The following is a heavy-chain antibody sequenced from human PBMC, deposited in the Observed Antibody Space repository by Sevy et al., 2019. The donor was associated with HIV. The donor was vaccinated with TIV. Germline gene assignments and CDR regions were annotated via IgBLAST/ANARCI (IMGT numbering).Heavy chain of an antibody. D-gene: IGHD2-15*01. CDR2: ISGSGRYT. CDR1: EFTFSSYA. V-gene: IGHV3-23*01. CDR3: AKGFCSGGTCPRDYYYYGMDV. J-gene: IGHJ6*02. Sequence: GGSLRLSCAASEFTFSSYAMSWVRQAPGKGLEWVSSISGSGRYTYYADSVEGRFTISRDNSKNTLYVQMNSLRAEDTAVYYGAKGFCSGGTCPRDYYYYGMDVWDQGTTVTVSS.